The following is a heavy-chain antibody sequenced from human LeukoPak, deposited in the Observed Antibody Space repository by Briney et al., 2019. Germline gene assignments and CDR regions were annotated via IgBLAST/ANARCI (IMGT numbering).Heavy chain of an antibody. CDR2: FSGSGGST. CDR3: TTVFTVVNPVSDY. D-gene: IGHD4-23*01. V-gene: IGHV3-23*01. CDR1: GFTFSSYA. Sequence: GGSLRLSCAASGFTFSSYAMSWVRQAPGKGLECISGFSGSGGSTYYADSVKGRFTISRDNSKNTLYLQMNSLETEDTAVYYCTTVFTVVNPVSDYWGQGTLVTVSS. J-gene: IGHJ4*02.